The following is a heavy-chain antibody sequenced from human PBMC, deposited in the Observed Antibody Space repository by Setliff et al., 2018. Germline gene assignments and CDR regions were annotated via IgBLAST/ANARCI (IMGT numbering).Heavy chain of an antibody. CDR2: LNPGGGSS. CDR3: ARAGLAAAGRKGVLDH. CDR1: GYSFTSYY. V-gene: IGHV1-46*01. J-gene: IGHJ4*02. Sequence: ASVKVSCKTSGYSFTSYYMHWVRQAPGQGLEWMGMLNPGGGSSSSAQRFQGRVTMTRDTSTNTAYMELNSLTSNDTAVYYCARAGLAAAGRKGVLDHWGQGTLVTVSS. D-gene: IGHD6-13*01.